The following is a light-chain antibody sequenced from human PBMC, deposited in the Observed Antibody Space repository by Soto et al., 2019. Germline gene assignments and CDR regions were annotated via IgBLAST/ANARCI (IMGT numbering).Light chain of an antibody. CDR2: AAS. Sequence: AIRMTQSPSSFSASTGDRVTITCRASQGISSYLAWYQQKPGKAPKLLIYAASTLQSRVPSRFSGSGSGTDFTLTISRLQSEDFATYYCQQYYSYPWTFGQGTKVEIK. CDR3: QQYYSYPWT. CDR1: QGISSY. V-gene: IGKV1-8*01. J-gene: IGKJ1*01.